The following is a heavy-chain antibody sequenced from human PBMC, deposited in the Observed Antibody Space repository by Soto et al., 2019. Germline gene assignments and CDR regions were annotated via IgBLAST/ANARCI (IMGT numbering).Heavy chain of an antibody. CDR1: GFTVSSNY. CDR3: ARDGSYYDSSGPAVY. J-gene: IGHJ4*02. D-gene: IGHD3-22*01. CDR2: IYSGGST. Sequence: SGGSLRLSCAASGFTVSSNYMSWVRQAPGKGLEWVSVIYSGGSTYYADSVKGRFTISRDNSKNTLYLQMNSLRAEDTAVYYCARDGSYYDSSGPAVYWGQGTLVTVSS. V-gene: IGHV3-53*01.